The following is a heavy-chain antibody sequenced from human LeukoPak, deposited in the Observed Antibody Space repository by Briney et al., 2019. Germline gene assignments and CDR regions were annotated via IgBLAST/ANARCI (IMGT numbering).Heavy chain of an antibody. J-gene: IGHJ3*02. D-gene: IGHD3-10*01. Sequence: SETLSLTCTVDGGSFSDFYWTWIRQAPGKGLEWIGDINHSGRTTYNPSLKSRVTISVDTSKNQFSLKLSSVTAADTAVYYCAKSNGYGLVDIWGQGTMVTVSS. CDR3: AKSNGYGLVDI. CDR1: GGSFSDFY. V-gene: IGHV4-34*01. CDR2: INHSGRT.